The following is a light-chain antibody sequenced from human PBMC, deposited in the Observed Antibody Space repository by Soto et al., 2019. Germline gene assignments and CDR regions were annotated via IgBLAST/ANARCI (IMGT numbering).Light chain of an antibody. V-gene: IGKV3-15*01. Sequence: EIVMTQSPATLSVSPGERATLSCRASQSVSSNLGWYQQKPGQAPRLLIYGASTRATGIPARFSGSGSGTEFTLTISSLQSEDFAVDYCQQYNNWRLITFGQGTRLEIK. CDR3: QQYNNWRLIT. CDR2: GAS. CDR1: QSVSSN. J-gene: IGKJ5*01.